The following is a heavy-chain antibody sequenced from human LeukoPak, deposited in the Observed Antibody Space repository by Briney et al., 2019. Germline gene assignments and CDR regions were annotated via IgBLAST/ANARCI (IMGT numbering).Heavy chain of an antibody. CDR1: GFTFSSYW. CDR3: ARPEGSLVDAFDI. J-gene: IGHJ3*02. CDR2: IKQDGSEK. D-gene: IGHD6-6*01. Sequence: GGSLRLSCAASGFTFSSYWMSWVRQAPGKGLEWVANIKQDGSEKYYVDSVKGRFTISRDNAKNSLYLQMNSLRAEDTAVYYCARPEGSLVDAFDIWGQGTMVTVSS. V-gene: IGHV3-7*01.